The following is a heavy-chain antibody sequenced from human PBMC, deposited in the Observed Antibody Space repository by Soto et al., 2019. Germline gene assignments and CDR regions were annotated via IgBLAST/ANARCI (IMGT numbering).Heavy chain of an antibody. J-gene: IGHJ4*02. CDR2: TSGGGDTT. D-gene: IGHD3-10*01. CDR1: GFTFNNYA. Sequence: EVQLLESGGGLVQPGGSLRLSCAASGFTFNNYAMTWVRQAPGKGLEWVSATSGGGDTTSYADSVKARFTVSRDGSKNTLYLQMSSPRAEDTALYYCAKGRGGSGSLTPRVDFWGQGTLVTVSS. CDR3: AKGRGGSGSLTPRVDF. V-gene: IGHV3-23*01.